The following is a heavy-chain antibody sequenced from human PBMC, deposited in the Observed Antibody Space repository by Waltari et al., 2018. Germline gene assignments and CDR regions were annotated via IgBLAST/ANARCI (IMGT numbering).Heavy chain of an antibody. CDR3: AKESVGAEPGY. Sequence: VQLVEAGGGLVQPGGSLRVSLAADGVRFSSNRLNGARQAPGKGLEWVSYISSSSRTIYYADSVKCRFTISRDNSKNTLYLQMNSLRAEDTAMYYCAKESVGAEPGYWGQGTLVTVSS. CDR1: GVRFSSNR. CDR2: ISSSSRTI. V-gene: IGHV3-48*01. D-gene: IGHD1-26*01. J-gene: IGHJ4*02.